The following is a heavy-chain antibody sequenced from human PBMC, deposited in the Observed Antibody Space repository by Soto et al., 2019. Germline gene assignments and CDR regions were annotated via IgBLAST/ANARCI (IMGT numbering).Heavy chain of an antibody. Sequence: QVQLQESGPGLVKPSETLSLTCTVSGGSVSSGSYYWSWIRQPPGKGLEWIGYMYYSGSTNYNPSRKSRVTISVDTSKNQFSLKLSSVTAADTAVYYCAREVGWLHWRAYGFEIWGQGTMVTVSS. CDR3: AREVGWLHWRAYGFEI. D-gene: IGHD5-12*01. V-gene: IGHV4-61*01. CDR2: MYYSGST. CDR1: GGSVSSGSYY. J-gene: IGHJ3*02.